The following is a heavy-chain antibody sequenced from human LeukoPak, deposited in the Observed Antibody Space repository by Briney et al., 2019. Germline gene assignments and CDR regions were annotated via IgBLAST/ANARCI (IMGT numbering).Heavy chain of an antibody. Sequence: MPSETLSLTCAVYGGSFSGYYWSWIRQPPGKGLEWIGEINHSGSTNYNPSLKSRVTISVDTSKNQFSLKLSSVTAADTAVYYCASKTLWFGELLPHLYYYYYYMDVWGKGTTVTISS. CDR3: ASKTLWFGELLPHLYYYYYYMDV. D-gene: IGHD3-10*01. CDR2: INHSGST. V-gene: IGHV4-34*01. J-gene: IGHJ6*03. CDR1: GGSFSGYY.